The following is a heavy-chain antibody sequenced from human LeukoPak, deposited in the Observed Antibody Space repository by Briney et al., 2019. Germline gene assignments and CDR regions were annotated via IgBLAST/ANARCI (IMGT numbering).Heavy chain of an antibody. CDR3: ARDPLGGY. CDR2: ISSSSYI. V-gene: IGHV3-21*01. Sequence: GRSLRLSCAASGFTFSSYGMHWVRQAPGKGLEWVSSISSSSYIYYADSVKGRFTISRDNAKNSLYLQMNSLRAEDTAVYYCARDPLGGYWGQGTLVTVSS. CDR1: GFTFSSYG. D-gene: IGHD3-16*01. J-gene: IGHJ4*02.